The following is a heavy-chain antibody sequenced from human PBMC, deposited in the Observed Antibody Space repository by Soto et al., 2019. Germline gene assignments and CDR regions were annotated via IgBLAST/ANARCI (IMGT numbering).Heavy chain of an antibody. CDR3: AREREGIGRFDP. D-gene: IGHD3-3*02. CDR2: IYYSGST. J-gene: IGHJ5*02. Sequence: SETLSLTCTVSGGSISSGGYFWSWIRQHPGKGLEWIGYIYYSGSTYYNPSLKSRVTISVDTSKNQFSLKLSSVTAADTAVYYCAREREGIGRFDPWGQGTLVTSPQ. CDR1: GGSISSGGYF. V-gene: IGHV4-30-4*08.